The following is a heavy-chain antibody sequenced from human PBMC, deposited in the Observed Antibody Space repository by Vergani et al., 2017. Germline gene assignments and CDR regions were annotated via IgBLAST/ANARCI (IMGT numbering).Heavy chain of an antibody. CDR2: ISAYNGDT. V-gene: IGHV1-18*01. J-gene: IGHJ4*02. CDR3: ARDLFGRLKWGDHCSSASCYPAPLGY. D-gene: IGHD2-2*01. CDR1: GYTFTTYV. Sequence: QVQLVQSGAEVKKPGASVTVSCKASGYTFTTYVLSWVRQAPGQGLEWMGWISAYNGDTNYAQRFQGRVTMTTDTSTSTAYMELRSLRSDDTAIYYCARDLFGRLKWGDHCSSASCYPAPLGYWGQGTLVTVSS.